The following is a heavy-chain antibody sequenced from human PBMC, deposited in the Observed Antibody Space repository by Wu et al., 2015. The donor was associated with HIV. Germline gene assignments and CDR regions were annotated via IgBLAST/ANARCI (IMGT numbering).Heavy chain of an antibody. D-gene: IGHD3-22*01. J-gene: IGHJ4*02. CDR2: IIPIFDTT. CDR3: ARDTGYYYDSSGPADY. Sequence: QVQLVQSGAEVKRPGSSVQVSCKASGGTFSSFPINWVRQAPGQGLEWMGRIIPIFDTTEYAQRFQDRVTITADESTSTAYMELRSLRSDDTAVYYCARDTGYYYDSSGPADYWGQGNAGHRLL. V-gene: IGHV1-69*13. CDR1: GGTFSSFP.